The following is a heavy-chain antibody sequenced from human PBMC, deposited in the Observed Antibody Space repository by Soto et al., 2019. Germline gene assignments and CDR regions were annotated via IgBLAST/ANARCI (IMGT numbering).Heavy chain of an antibody. Sequence: QVQLVESGGGVVQPGTSLRLSCAASGFTFSSYGMHWVRKAPGKGPEWVAVIWFDGSNEYYGDSVKGRFTISRDNSKNTLYLQMNSLRAEDTAVYYCARSGDYDYYYAMDVWGQGTTVTVSS. CDR3: ARSGDYDYYYAMDV. V-gene: IGHV3-33*01. J-gene: IGHJ6*02. CDR2: IWFDGSNE. CDR1: GFTFSSYG. D-gene: IGHD4-17*01.